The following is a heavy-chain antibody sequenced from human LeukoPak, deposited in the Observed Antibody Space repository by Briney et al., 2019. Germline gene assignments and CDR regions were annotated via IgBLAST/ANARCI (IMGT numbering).Heavy chain of an antibody. J-gene: IGHJ3*01. CDR1: GGSISSSSYY. CDR2: IYYSGST. CDR3: ARLGALHDAFDV. D-gene: IGHD3-16*01. V-gene: IGHV4-39*01. Sequence: SETLSLTCTVSGGSISSSSYYWGWIRQPPGKGLEWIGSIYYSGSTYYNPSLKSRVTISVDTSKNQFSLKLSSVTAADTAVYYCARLGALHDAFDVWGQATLVTVSS.